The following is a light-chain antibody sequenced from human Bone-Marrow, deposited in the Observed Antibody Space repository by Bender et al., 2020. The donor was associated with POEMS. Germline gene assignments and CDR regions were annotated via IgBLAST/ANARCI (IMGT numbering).Light chain of an antibody. CDR3: AVWDDSLNGWV. CDR2: SSH. J-gene: IGLJ3*02. CDR1: SSNIGAHA. V-gene: IGLV1-44*01. Sequence: QSVLTQPPSASGTPGQRVTIPCSGGSSNIGAHAVNWYQHLPATAPKLLIYSSHRRPSEVPDRFSGSRSGTSASLAISGLQSEDEADYYCAVWDDSLNGWVFGGGTKLTVL.